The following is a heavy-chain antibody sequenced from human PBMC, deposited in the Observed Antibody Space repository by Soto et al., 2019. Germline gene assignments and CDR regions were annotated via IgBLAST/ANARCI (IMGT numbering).Heavy chain of an antibody. CDR2: VNPSTGNT. CDR1: GGTFTSYD. Sequence: ASVKVSCKASGGTFTSYDIIWVRQATGQGLEWMGWVNPSTGNTDSAEKFQGRLTMTRNTSISTVYMELSSLSFEDTAVYYCARGRKMVAGGFHPWGQEPLVTVSS. V-gene: IGHV1-8*01. CDR3: ARGRKMVAGGFHP. D-gene: IGHD6-19*01. J-gene: IGHJ5*02.